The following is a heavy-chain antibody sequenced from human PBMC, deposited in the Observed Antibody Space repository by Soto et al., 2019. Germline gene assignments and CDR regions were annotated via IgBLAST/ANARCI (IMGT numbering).Heavy chain of an antibody. D-gene: IGHD1-26*01. CDR3: ARVGGSYHISWFDP. CDR1: GGSISSGGYY. Sequence: SETLSLTCTVSGGSISSGGYYWSWIRQHPGKGLEWIGYIYYSGSTYYNPSLKSRVTISVDTSKNQFSLKLSSVTAADTAVYYCARVGGSYHISWFDPWGQGTLVTVS. CDR2: IYYSGST. V-gene: IGHV4-31*03. J-gene: IGHJ5*02.